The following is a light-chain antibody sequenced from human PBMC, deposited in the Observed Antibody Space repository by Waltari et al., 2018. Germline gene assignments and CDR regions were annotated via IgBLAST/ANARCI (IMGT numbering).Light chain of an antibody. CDR3: QQYYRSRT. Sequence: DMVLIQSTDALAVSLGERVTSNCKSSQSVLYNSNDKNYLAWYQQKPGQPPKLLIYWASTRESGVPDRFSGSGSGTDFTLTISSLQAEDVAVYYCQQYYRSRTFGQGTKVEIK. CDR1: QSVLYNSNDKNY. CDR2: WAS. V-gene: IGKV4-1*01. J-gene: IGKJ1*01.